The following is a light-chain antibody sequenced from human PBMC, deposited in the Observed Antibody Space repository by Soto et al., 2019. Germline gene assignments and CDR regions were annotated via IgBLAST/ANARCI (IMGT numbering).Light chain of an antibody. CDR1: QSVSST. Sequence: EIVMTQSPDTLSVSPGERATLFCRASQSVSSTVAWYQQRPGQDPRLLIYGESTRATGIPARFSGSGSGTEFTLTISSLQSEDFAVYYCQQYNDWLTFGGGTKVDIK. CDR2: GES. J-gene: IGKJ4*01. V-gene: IGKV3-15*01. CDR3: QQYNDWLT.